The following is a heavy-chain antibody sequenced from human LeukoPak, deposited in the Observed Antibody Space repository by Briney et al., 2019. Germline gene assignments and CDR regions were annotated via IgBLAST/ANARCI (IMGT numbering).Heavy chain of an antibody. CDR2: IYYSGST. J-gene: IGHJ4*02. Sequence: PSETLSLTCTVSGGSISSGSYYWSWIRQPPGKGLEWIGYIYYSGSTNYNPSLKSRVTISVDTSKNQFSLKLSSVTAADTAVYYCAREKTAWEGIDYWGQGTLVTVSS. CDR3: AREKTAWEGIDY. D-gene: IGHD1-26*01. V-gene: IGHV4-61*01. CDR1: GGSISSGSYY.